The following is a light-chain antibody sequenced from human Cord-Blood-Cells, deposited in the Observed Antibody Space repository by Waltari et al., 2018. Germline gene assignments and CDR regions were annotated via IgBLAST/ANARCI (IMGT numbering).Light chain of an antibody. CDR2: DAS. V-gene: IGKV1-33*01. Sequence: DLQMSQSPSSLSASVGDRVTITCQASQDISNYLNGDQHKPGKPPKPLHYDASNLETGAPSRFSVRGSWTDFTLAISSLQPDDIAKYYCQEYDNLPYTFGQGTKLEIK. CDR3: QEYDNLPYT. J-gene: IGKJ2*01. CDR1: QDISNY.